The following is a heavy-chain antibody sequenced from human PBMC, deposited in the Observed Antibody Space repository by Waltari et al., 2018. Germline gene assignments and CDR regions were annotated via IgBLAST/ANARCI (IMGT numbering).Heavy chain of an antibody. CDR1: GFTFNTYW. CDR2: IKSDGRTT. Sequence: EVQLVESGGGLVQPGGSLRLACADSGFTFNTYWMHWVRQAPGKGLVCVSSIKSDGRTTNYADSVKGRFTISRENAKNTLFLQMNSLRADDTAVYYCARGAFLDSWGQGTLVSVSS. V-gene: IGHV3-74*01. J-gene: IGHJ5*01. CDR3: ARGAFLDS.